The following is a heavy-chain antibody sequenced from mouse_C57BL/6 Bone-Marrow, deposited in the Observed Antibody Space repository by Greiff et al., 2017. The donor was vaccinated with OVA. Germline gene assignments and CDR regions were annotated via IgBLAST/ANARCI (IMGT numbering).Heavy chain of an antibody. CDR1: GYSFTGYY. Sequence: VQLQQSGPELVKPGASVKISCKASGYSFTGYYMNWVKQSPEKSLEWIGEINPSTGGTTYNQKFKAKATLTVDTSSSTAYMQLKSLTSEDSAVYYCAREVYAMDYWGQGTSVTVSS. V-gene: IGHV1-42*01. CDR3: AREVYAMDY. J-gene: IGHJ4*01. CDR2: INPSTGGT.